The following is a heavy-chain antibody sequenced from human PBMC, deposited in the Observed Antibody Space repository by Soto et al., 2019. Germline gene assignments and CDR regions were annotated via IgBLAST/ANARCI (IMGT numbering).Heavy chain of an antibody. CDR3: ARYQSDFWSGYQNPSNNWFDP. CDR1: GYTFTSYY. CDR2: INPSGGST. J-gene: IGHJ5*02. V-gene: IGHV1-46*01. Sequence: QVQLVQSGAEVKKPGASVKVSCKASGYTFTSYYMHWVRQAPGQGLEWMGIINPSGGSTSYAQKFQGRVTMTRDTSTSTVYMELSSLRSEDTAVYYCARYQSDFWSGYQNPSNNWFDPWGQGTLVTVSS. D-gene: IGHD3-3*01.